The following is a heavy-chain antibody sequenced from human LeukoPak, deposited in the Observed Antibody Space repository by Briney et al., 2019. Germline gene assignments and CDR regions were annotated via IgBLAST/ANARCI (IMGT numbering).Heavy chain of an antibody. CDR1: GFTFSSYW. CDR3: AKGGSSTMVRGVIGYMDV. V-gene: IGHV3-7*01. Sequence: GGSLRLSCAASGFTFSSYWMSWVRQAPGKGLEWVANIKQDGSEKYYVDSVKGRFTISRDNAKNSLYLQMNSLRAEDTAVYYCAKGGSSTMVRGVIGYMDVWGKGTTVTISS. J-gene: IGHJ6*03. CDR2: IKQDGSEK. D-gene: IGHD3-10*01.